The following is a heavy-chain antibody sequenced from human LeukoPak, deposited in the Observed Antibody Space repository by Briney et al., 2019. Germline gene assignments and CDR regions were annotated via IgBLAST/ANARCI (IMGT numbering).Heavy chain of an antibody. J-gene: IGHJ6*02. D-gene: IGHD2-15*01. V-gene: IGHV3-74*01. CDR2: INTDESST. CDR3: ARDGYCSGGRCYGMDV. CDR1: GFSFSNYW. Sequence: GGSLRLSCEASGFSFSNYWMHWVRQAPGKGLVWVARINTDESSTSYADSVKGRFTISRDNAKKTLFLQMNSLRVEDTAVYYCARDGYCSGGRCYGMDVWGQGTTVTVSS.